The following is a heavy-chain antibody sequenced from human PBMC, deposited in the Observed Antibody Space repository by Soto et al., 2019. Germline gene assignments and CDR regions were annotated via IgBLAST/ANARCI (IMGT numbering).Heavy chain of an antibody. CDR3: AKDTYYYYGMDV. J-gene: IGHJ6*02. CDR1: GFTFSSST. Sequence: TGGSLRLSCAASGFTFSSSTMNWVRQAPGKGLEWVSAIIDSGGYTYYADSVKGRFTISRDNSKNTLYLQMNSLRAEDTALYYCAKDTYYYYGMDVWGQGTTVTVSS. V-gene: IGHV3-23*01. CDR2: IIDSGGYT.